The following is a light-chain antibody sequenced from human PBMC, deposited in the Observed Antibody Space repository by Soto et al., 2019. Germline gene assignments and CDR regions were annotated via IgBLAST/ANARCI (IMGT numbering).Light chain of an antibody. Sequence: EIVLTQSPGTLSLSPGQRATLSCRASQSISSSSLAWYQQRPGQAPSLLIYGASRRATGIPDRFSGSGSGTDFTLTISSLEPEDFAVYYCQLYGSSPLYTFGQGTKLEIK. CDR1: QSISSSS. V-gene: IGKV3-20*01. CDR2: GAS. CDR3: QLYGSSPLYT. J-gene: IGKJ2*01.